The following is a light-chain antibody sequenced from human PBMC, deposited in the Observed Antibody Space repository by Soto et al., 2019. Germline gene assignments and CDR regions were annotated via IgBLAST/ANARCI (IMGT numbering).Light chain of an antibody. CDR2: GAS. CDR3: QQYEEWPPQLT. V-gene: IGKV3-15*01. Sequence: EIVMTQSPATLSVSPGEGATLSCRAGQSFGVNLACYQQMPGQAPRLLIYGASTRATGVPATFSGSGSGTEFTLTISSLQSEDFEVYYCQQYEEWPPQLTFGGGTKVEI. CDR1: QSFGVN. J-gene: IGKJ4*01.